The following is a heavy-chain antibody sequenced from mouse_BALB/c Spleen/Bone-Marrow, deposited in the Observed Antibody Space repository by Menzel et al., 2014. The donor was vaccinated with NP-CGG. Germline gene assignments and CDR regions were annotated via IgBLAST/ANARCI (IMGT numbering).Heavy chain of an antibody. CDR3: ARGGISVDY. Sequence: VQGVESGAELVRPGSSVKISCESSGYVFSTYWINWVKQRPGQGLEWIGQIYPGDGDTDYNGKFKDKATLTADKSSNTAYMQLSRLTSEDSAVYFCARGGISVDYWGQGTTLTVSS. CDR2: IYPGDGDT. J-gene: IGHJ2*01. CDR1: GYVFSTYW. V-gene: IGHV1-80*01.